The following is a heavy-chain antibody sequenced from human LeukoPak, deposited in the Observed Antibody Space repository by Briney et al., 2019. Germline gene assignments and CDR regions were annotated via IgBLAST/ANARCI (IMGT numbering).Heavy chain of an antibody. Sequence: GSLRLSCAASGFTFSSYSMSWVRQAPGKGLEWVSSISSSSSYIYSADSVKGRFTISRDNAKNSLYLQMNSLRAEDTAVYYCARDFDYWGQGTLVTVSS. V-gene: IGHV3-21*01. CDR3: ARDFDY. CDR1: GFTFSSYS. J-gene: IGHJ4*02. CDR2: ISSSSSYI.